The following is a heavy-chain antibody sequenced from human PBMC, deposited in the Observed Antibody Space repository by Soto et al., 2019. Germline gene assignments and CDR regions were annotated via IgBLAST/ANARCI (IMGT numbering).Heavy chain of an antibody. D-gene: IGHD3-3*01. V-gene: IGHV4-59*01. CDR1: GGSISSYY. CDR2: IYYSGST. Sequence: SETLSLTCTVSGGSISSYYWSWIRQPPGKGLEWIGYIYYSGSTNYNPSLKSRVTISVDTSKNQFSLKLSSVTAADTAVYYCARDLPTYYDFWSGYSDYYGMDVWGQGTTVTVSS. J-gene: IGHJ6*02. CDR3: ARDLPTYYDFWSGYSDYYGMDV.